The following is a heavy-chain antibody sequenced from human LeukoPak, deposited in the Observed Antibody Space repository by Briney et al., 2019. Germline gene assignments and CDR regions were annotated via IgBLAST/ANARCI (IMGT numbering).Heavy chain of an antibody. D-gene: IGHD3-9*01. V-gene: IGHV1-18*01. CDR1: GYTFTSYG. CDR2: INTYNADT. CDR3: ARDTGQYCDILTGYYTPYYFGC. Sequence: ASVKVSCKASGYTFTSYGISWVRQAPGQGPEWMGWINTYNADTDYAQKFQGRVTITTETYTSTAYMELRSLRSDDTAVYYCARDTGQYCDILTGYYTPYYFGCWGQGTLVTVSS. J-gene: IGHJ4*02.